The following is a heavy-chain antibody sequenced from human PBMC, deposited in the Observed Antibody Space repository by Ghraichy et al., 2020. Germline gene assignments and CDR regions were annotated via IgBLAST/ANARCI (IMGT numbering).Heavy chain of an antibody. CDR2: IYYSGST. CDR3: ARDQAAVAVAFDI. V-gene: IGHV4-31*03. D-gene: IGHD6-19*01. J-gene: IGHJ3*02. CDR1: GGSISSGGYY. Sequence: SETLSLTCTVSGGSISSGGYYWSWIRQHPGKGLEWIGYIYYSGSTYYNPSLKSRVTISVDTSKNQFSLKLSSVTAADTAVYYCARDQAAVAVAFDIWGQGTMVTVSS.